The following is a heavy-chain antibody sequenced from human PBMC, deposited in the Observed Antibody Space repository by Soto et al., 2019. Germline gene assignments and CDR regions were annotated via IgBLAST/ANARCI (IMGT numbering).Heavy chain of an antibody. CDR2: INAGNGNT. CDR1: GYTFTSYA. CDR3: ARDPHGSGSNNWFDP. V-gene: IGHV1-3*01. J-gene: IGHJ5*02. D-gene: IGHD3-10*01. Sequence: GASVKVSCKASGYTFTSYAMHWVRQAPGQRLEWMGWINAGNGNTKYSQKFQGRVTITRDTSASTAYMELSSLRSEDTAVYYCARDPHGSGSNNWFDPWGQGTLVTVSS.